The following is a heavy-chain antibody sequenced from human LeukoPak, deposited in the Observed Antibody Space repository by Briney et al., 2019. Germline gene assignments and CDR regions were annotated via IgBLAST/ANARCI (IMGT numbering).Heavy chain of an antibody. Sequence: ASVKVSCKASGYTFTSYGITWVRQAPGQGLEWMGWISAYDGNTNYAQKLQDRFTMTTDTSTSTAYLELRSLRSDDTAVYYCARDLYYYGSGSCMDVWGQGTTVTVSS. J-gene: IGHJ6*02. D-gene: IGHD3-10*01. V-gene: IGHV1-18*01. CDR2: ISAYDGNT. CDR1: GYTFTSYG. CDR3: ARDLYYYGSGSCMDV.